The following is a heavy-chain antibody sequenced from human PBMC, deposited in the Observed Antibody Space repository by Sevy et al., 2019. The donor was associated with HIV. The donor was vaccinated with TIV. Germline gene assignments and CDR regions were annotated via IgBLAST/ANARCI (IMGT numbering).Heavy chain of an antibody. CDR1: GGSISSGDYY. V-gene: IGHV4-30-4*01. D-gene: IGHD3-22*01. J-gene: IGHJ3*02. CDR2: IYYSGST. Sequence: SETLSLTCTVSGGSISSGDYYWSWIRQPPGKGLEWIGYIYYSGSTYYNPSLKSLVTISVDTSKNQFSLKLGSVTAADTAVYYCARFQIGSSGSYDAFDIWGQGTMVTVSS. CDR3: ARFQIGSSGSYDAFDI.